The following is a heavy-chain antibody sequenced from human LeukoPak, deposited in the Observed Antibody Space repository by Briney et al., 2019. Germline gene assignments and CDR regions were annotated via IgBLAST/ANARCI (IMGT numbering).Heavy chain of an antibody. Sequence: GGSLRLSCAASGFTFSSYGMHWVRQAPGKGLEGVAVVSYDGNNKYYADSVKGRFTVSRDNSKNTLSLQMNSLRAEDTAVYYCARDSPSAALDIWGQGTMVTVSS. CDR2: VSYDGNNK. CDR1: GFTFSSYG. V-gene: IGHV3-30*03. CDR3: ARDSPSAALDI. J-gene: IGHJ3*02.